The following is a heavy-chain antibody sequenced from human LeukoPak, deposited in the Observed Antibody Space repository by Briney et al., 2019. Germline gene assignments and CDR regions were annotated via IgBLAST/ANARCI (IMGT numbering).Heavy chain of an antibody. CDR1: GYTFTSYA. Sequence: ASVKVSCKASGYTFTSYAISWVRQAPGQGLEWMGRIIPILGIANYAQKFQGRVTITADKSTSTAYMELSSLRSEDTAVYYCARDGDIAVAGTGWFDPWGQGTLVTVSS. CDR3: ARDGDIAVAGTGWFDP. J-gene: IGHJ5*02. CDR2: IIPILGIA. D-gene: IGHD6-19*01. V-gene: IGHV1-69*04.